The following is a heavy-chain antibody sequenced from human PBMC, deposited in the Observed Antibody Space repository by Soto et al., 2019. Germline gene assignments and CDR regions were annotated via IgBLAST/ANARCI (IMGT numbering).Heavy chain of an antibody. J-gene: IGHJ4*02. V-gene: IGHV4-4*02. D-gene: IGHD3-10*01. Sequence: SGTLSLTCVVSGVSLTSGNWWTWVRQSPQRGLEYIGEIFHDGTANYYPSFERRVAMSVDTSRNQFSLKLTSVTAADTAVYFCARLVYDTRLNYMYFDFWGPGTLVTVSS. CDR3: ARLVYDTRLNYMYFDF. CDR2: IFHDGTA. CDR1: GVSLTSGNW.